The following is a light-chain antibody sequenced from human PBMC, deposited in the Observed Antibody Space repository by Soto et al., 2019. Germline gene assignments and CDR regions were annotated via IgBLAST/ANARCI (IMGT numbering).Light chain of an antibody. CDR2: WAS. Sequence: DIVMTQSPESLAVSLGESATINCKSSQTALYSTDNRNYLAWHQQKPGQPPKLLIFWASTRESGVPDRFNGSGSGTDFTLTISSLQAEDVAVYYCQQYHTPPYTFGQRTKLEIK. J-gene: IGKJ2*01. V-gene: IGKV4-1*01. CDR3: QQYHTPPYT. CDR1: QTALYSTDNRNY.